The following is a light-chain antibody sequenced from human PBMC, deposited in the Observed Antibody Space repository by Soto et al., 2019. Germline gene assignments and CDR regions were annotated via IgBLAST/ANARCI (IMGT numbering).Light chain of an antibody. CDR1: QAISSY. CDR3: QQLNSYPRT. V-gene: IGKV1-9*01. CDR2: GAS. Sequence: IQLTQSPSSLSASVGDRVTITCRASQAISSYLAWYQQKPGRAPNLLIYGASTLQSGVPSRFSGSGSGTDFTLNISSLQPEDFATYYCQQLNSYPRTFGQGTKVEIK. J-gene: IGKJ1*01.